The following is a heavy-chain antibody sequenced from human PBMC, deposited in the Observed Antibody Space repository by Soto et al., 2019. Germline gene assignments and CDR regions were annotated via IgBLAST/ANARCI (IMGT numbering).Heavy chain of an antibody. CDR2: ISGSGGST. CDR3: AKDLSPWTGAYYDFWSGYYSDPWFDP. V-gene: IGHV3-23*01. CDR1: GFTFSSYA. Sequence: EVQLLESGGGLVQPGGSLRLSCAASGFTFSSYAMSWVRQAPGKGLEWVSAISGSGGSTYYADSVKGRFTISRDNSKNTLYQQMNSLRAEDTAVYYCAKDLSPWTGAYYDFWSGYYSDPWFDPWGQGTLVTVSS. D-gene: IGHD3-3*01. J-gene: IGHJ5*02.